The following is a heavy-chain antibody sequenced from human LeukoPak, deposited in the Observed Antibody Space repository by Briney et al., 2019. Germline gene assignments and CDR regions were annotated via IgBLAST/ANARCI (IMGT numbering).Heavy chain of an antibody. J-gene: IGHJ6*02. CDR3: ARDQPAYYYGLDV. Sequence: GASVKVSCKASGYIFTGYYIHWVRQAPGQGLEWMGWINPNSGGTNYAQKFQGRVTMTRDTSISTAYMELSRLRSDDTAVYSCARDQPAYYYGLDVWGQGTTVTVSS. CDR1: GYIFTGYY. CDR2: INPNSGGT. V-gene: IGHV1-2*02.